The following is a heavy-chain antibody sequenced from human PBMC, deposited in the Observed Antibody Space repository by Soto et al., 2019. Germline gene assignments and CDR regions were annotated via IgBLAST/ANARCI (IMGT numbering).Heavy chain of an antibody. D-gene: IGHD4-17*01. Sequence: QVQLVQSGAEVKKPGSSVKVSCKASGGTFSSYAISWVRQAPGQGLEWMGGIIPIFGTANYAQKFQGRVTTTXDXPPSTAYMELSSLRSEDTAVYYCARGRAYGVDAFDIWGQGTMVTVSS. CDR2: IIPIFGTA. CDR1: GGTFSSYA. CDR3: ARGRAYGVDAFDI. J-gene: IGHJ3*02. V-gene: IGHV1-69*05.